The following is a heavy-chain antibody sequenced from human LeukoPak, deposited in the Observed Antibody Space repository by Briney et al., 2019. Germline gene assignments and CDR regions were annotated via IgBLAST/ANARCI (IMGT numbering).Heavy chain of an antibody. CDR2: IYYSGST. J-gene: IGHJ5*02. D-gene: IGHD4-17*01. Sequence: SETLSLTCTVSGGSFSNYYWSWIRQPPGKGLEWIGHIYYSGSTNYNPSLKSRVTIAVDPPKNHFSLNLSSVSAAHTAVYYCAIHPTALVSYGFDPCGQGTLDTVSS. CDR3: AIHPTALVSYGFDP. CDR1: GGSFSNYY. V-gene: IGHV4-59*08.